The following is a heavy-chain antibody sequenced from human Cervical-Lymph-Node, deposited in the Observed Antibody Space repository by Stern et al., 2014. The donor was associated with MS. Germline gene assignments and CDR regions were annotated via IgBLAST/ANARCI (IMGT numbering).Heavy chain of an antibody. Sequence: EVQLVESGGGLVQPGGSLRLSCAASGFTFSSYAMSWVRQAPGKGLEWVSAISGSGGSTYYADSVKGRFTISRDNSKNTLYLQMNSLRAEDTAVDYCASTPYYDILTGYIRGWGQGTLVTVSS. J-gene: IGHJ4*02. CDR1: GFTFSSYA. CDR2: ISGSGGST. CDR3: ASTPYYDILTGYIRG. D-gene: IGHD3-9*01. V-gene: IGHV3-23*04.